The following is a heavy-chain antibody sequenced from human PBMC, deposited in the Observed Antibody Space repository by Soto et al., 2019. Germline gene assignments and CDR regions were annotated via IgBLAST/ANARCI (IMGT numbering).Heavy chain of an antibody. CDR3: AREYCSGGSCYVWYFDL. CDR2: IYYSGST. J-gene: IGHJ2*01. Sequence: QVQLQESGPGLVKPSQTLSLTCTVSGGSISSGDYYWSWIRQPPGKGLEWIGYIYYSGSTYYHPSLQSRVTRSVDTYKNQFSLKLSSVTAADTAVYYCAREYCSGGSCYVWYFDLWGRGTLVTVSS. CDR1: GGSISSGDYY. V-gene: IGHV4-30-4*01. D-gene: IGHD2-15*01.